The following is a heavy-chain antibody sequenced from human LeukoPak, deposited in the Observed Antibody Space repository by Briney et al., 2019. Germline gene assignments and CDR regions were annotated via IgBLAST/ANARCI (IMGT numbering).Heavy chain of an antibody. D-gene: IGHD3-22*01. Sequence: SGTLSLTCAVSGGSISSSNWWSWVRQPPGKGLEWIGEIYHSGSTNYNPSLKSRVTISVDKSKNQFSLKLSSVTAADTAVYYCARRNPGYYDSSPDAFDIWGQGTMVTVSS. V-gene: IGHV4-4*02. CDR1: GGSISSSNW. CDR3: ARRNPGYYDSSPDAFDI. CDR2: IYHSGST. J-gene: IGHJ3*02.